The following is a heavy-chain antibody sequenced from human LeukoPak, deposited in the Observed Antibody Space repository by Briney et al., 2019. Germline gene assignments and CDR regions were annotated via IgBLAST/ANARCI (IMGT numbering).Heavy chain of an antibody. D-gene: IGHD2-15*01. CDR1: GFTFSSYG. CDR3: ARDAFEVVVRTESAGYGMDV. CDR2: IWYDGSNK. Sequence: GGSLRLSCAASGFTFSSYGMHWVRQAPGKGLEWVAGIWYDGSNKYYADSVKGRFTISRDNSKNTLYLQMNSLRAEDTAVYYCARDAFEVVVRTESAGYGMDVWGQGTTVTVSS. J-gene: IGHJ6*02. V-gene: IGHV3-33*01.